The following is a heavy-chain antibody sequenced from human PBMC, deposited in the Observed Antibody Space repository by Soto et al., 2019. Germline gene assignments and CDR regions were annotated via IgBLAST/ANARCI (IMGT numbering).Heavy chain of an antibody. CDR2: IYYTGTS. CDR3: TRHAIGVVVPAAIRN. V-gene: IGHV4-39*01. CDR1: GGSISSSSYY. Sequence: QVQLQESGPGLVEPSETLSLTCAVSGGSISSSSYYWDWIRQPPGKGLEWIGTIYYTGTSNYNPSLKSRVTISVDTSKNQFSLNLSSVTAADTAVYYCTRHAIGVVVPAAIRNWGQGSLVTVSS. J-gene: IGHJ4*02. D-gene: IGHD2-15*01.